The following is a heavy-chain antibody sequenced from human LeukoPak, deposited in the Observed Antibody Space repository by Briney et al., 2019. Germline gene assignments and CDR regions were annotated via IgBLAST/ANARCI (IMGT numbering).Heavy chain of an antibody. J-gene: IGHJ6*03. CDR3: ARSPHSSGWYYYYYYMDV. CDR2: ISAYNGNT. V-gene: IGHV1-18*01. D-gene: IGHD6-19*01. Sequence: ASVKVSCKASGYTFTSYGISWVRQAPGQGLEWMGWISAYNGNTNYAQKLQGRVTMTTDTSTSTAYMELRSLRSDDTAVYYCARSPHSSGWYYYYYYMDVWGKGTTVTVSS. CDR1: GYTFTSYG.